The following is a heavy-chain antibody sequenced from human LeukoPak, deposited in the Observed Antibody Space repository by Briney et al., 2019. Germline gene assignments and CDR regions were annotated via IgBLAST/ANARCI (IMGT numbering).Heavy chain of an antibody. J-gene: IGHJ4*02. Sequence: SQTLSLTCTVSGGSISSGSYYWSWIRQPAGKGLEWIGRIYTSGSTNYNPSLKSRVTMSVDTSKNQFSLKLTSMTAADTAVYYCARETPTTVTLDYWGQGTPVTVSS. D-gene: IGHD4-17*01. V-gene: IGHV4-61*02. CDR1: GGSISSGSYY. CDR3: ARETPTTVTLDY. CDR2: IYTSGST.